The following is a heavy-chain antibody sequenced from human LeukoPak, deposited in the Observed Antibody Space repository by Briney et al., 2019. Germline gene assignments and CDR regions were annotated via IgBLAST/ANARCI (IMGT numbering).Heavy chain of an antibody. V-gene: IGHV3-33*08. CDR3: AAVFVEGYIDY. CDR1: RITLRSNW. D-gene: IGHD6-19*01. CDR2: IWYDGVKK. Sequence: GGSLRLSCTASRITLRSNWMTWVRQAPGKGLEWVAVIWYDGVKKYYADSVMGRFTISRDTSKNTLYLQMNSLRDEDTAVYYCAAVFVEGYIDYWGQGTLVTVSS. J-gene: IGHJ4*02.